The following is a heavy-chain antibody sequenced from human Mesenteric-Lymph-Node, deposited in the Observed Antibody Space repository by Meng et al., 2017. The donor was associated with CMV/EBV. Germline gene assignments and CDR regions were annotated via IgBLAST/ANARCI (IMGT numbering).Heavy chain of an antibody. CDR3: TTKDGYRSATEY. V-gene: IGHV3-15*01. Sequence: SGFTFSDAWMNWVRQAPGKGLEWVGHIKSKTDGGTTDYAAPVKGRFSISRDDSKNTLYVQMHSLKIEDTALYYCTTKDGYRSATEYWGQGTLVTVSS. CDR2: IKSKTDGGTT. CDR1: GFTFSDAW. J-gene: IGHJ4*02. D-gene: IGHD5-24*01.